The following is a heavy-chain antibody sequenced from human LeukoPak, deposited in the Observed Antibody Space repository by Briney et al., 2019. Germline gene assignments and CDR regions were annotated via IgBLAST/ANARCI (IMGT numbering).Heavy chain of an antibody. J-gene: IGHJ5*02. CDR1: GGSISTYY. CDR3: AREGSTAFFNWFDP. Sequence: PSETLSLTCTVSGGSISTYYWSWLRQPPGKGLEWIGYIYYSGGTNYNPSLKSRVTISVDTSKNQFSLKLRSVTAADTAMYYCAREGSTAFFNWFDPWGQGTLVTVSS. D-gene: IGHD2/OR15-2a*01. V-gene: IGHV4-59*01. CDR2: IYYSGGT.